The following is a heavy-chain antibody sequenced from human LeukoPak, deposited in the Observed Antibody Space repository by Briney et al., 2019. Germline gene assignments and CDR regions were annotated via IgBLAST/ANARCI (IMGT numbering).Heavy chain of an antibody. V-gene: IGHV1-8*01. CDR1: GYTFTRYT. J-gene: IGHJ5*02. CDR2: MNPNSGNT. CDR3: ARAHRTNWFDP. Sequence: GASVKVSCKASGYTFTRYTMHWVRQAPGQRLEWMGWMNPNSGNTGYAQKFQGRVTMTRNTSISTAYMELSSLRSEDTAVYYCARAHRTNWFDPWGQGTLVTVSS.